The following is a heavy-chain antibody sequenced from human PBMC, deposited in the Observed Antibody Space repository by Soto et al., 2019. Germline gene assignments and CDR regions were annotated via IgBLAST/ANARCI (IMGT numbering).Heavy chain of an antibody. Sequence: QVQLVQSGAEVKKPGASVKVSCKASGYTFTSYAMHWVRQAPGQRLEWMGWINAGNGNTKYSQKFQGRVTITRDTSASTAYMELSSLRSEDTAVYYCARDRAAAGTGPGWVYYGMDVWGQGTTVTVSS. CDR2: INAGNGNT. J-gene: IGHJ6*02. CDR3: ARDRAAAGTGPGWVYYGMDV. D-gene: IGHD6-13*01. V-gene: IGHV1-3*01. CDR1: GYTFTSYA.